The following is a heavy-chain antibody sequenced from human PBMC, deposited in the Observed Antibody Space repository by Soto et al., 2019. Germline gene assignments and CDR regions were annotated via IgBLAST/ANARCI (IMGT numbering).Heavy chain of an antibody. J-gene: IGHJ5*02. CDR2: IGTYNSNK. Sequence: PLVQSGPEVKKPGASVTVSCKTSGDTFTNFGLSWVRQAPGQGLEWMGWIGTYNSNKNYEQKFQGRLTVTTDTSMSTGYMELKSLEYDDTAIYYCARVLRGVVNWFDPWGQGTLVTVAS. D-gene: IGHD3-10*01. V-gene: IGHV1-18*01. CDR3: ARVLRGVVNWFDP. CDR1: GDTFTNFG.